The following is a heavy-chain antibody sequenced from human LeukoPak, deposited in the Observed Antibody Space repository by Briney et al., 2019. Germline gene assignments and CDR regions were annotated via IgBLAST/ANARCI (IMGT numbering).Heavy chain of an antibody. D-gene: IGHD2-8*01. Sequence: SETLSLTCAVYGGSFSGHYWSWIRQPPGKGLEWIGEINHSGSTIYSPSLKSRVTISVDTSKNQFSLNLNSVTAADTAVYYCARGGSSCTNGVCYTVEGVFYPRYFDYWGQGTLVTVSS. V-gene: IGHV4-34*01. CDR3: ARGGSSCTNGVCYTVEGVFYPRYFDY. CDR2: INHSGST. CDR1: GGSFSGHY. J-gene: IGHJ4*02.